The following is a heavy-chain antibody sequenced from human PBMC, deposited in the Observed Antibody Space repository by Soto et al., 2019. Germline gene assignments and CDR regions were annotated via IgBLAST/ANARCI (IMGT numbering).Heavy chain of an antibody. J-gene: IGHJ6*02. CDR2: SNPSGGST. CDR3: ARDSLTTVVTHHYYYGMDV. V-gene: IGHV1-46*01. Sequence: ASEKVSCKASGYPFTNYYMHWVRQAPVQGLEWMGISNPSGGSTSYAQRCQGRVTMTRDTSTSTVYMELSSLRSEDTAVYYCARDSLTTVVTHHYYYGMDVWGQGTRVTVSS. CDR1: GYPFTNYY. D-gene: IGHD4-17*01.